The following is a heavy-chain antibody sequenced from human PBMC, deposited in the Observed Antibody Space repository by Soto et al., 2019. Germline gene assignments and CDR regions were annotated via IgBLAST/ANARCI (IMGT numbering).Heavy chain of an antibody. CDR3: ARLGLGGYYNRGSRYFGMDV. CDR1: GGSIRSSSYY. Sequence: SETLSLTCTVSGGSIRSSSYYWGWIRQPPGKGLEWIGSINYSGSTYYNSSLKSRVTISVDTSKNQFSLTLSSVTAADTAVYFCARLGLGGYYNRGSRYFGMDVWGQGTTVTVSS. D-gene: IGHD3-22*01. V-gene: IGHV4-39*01. J-gene: IGHJ6*02. CDR2: INYSGST.